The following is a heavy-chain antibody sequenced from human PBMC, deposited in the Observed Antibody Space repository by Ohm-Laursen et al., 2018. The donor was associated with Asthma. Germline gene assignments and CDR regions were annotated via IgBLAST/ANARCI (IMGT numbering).Heavy chain of an antibody. CDR2: IYYSGST. D-gene: IGHD2-8*02. Sequence: TLSLTWTVSGGSISSGGYYWSWIRQHPGEGLEWIGYIYYSGSTYYNPSLKSRVTISVDTSKNQSSLKLSSVTAADTAVYYCARAYCTGGVCYMDAFDIWGQGTMVTVSS. CDR3: ARAYCTGGVCYMDAFDI. CDR1: GGSISSGGYY. V-gene: IGHV4-31*02. J-gene: IGHJ3*02.